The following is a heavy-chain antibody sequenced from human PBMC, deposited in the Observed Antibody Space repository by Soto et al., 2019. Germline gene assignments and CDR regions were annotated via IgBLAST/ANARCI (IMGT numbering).Heavy chain of an antibody. J-gene: IGHJ5*02. CDR3: ARAKAIAGSFDT. CDR2: ISISGTAI. D-gene: IGHD6-13*01. CDR1: GFTFRSYS. Sequence: GGSLRLSCAASGFTFRSYSMNWVRQAPGKGLEWVSYISISGTAIYYADSVKGRFTISRDDAKNSLYLQMNSLRDEDTSVYYCARAKAIAGSFDTWGQGALVTVSS. V-gene: IGHV3-48*02.